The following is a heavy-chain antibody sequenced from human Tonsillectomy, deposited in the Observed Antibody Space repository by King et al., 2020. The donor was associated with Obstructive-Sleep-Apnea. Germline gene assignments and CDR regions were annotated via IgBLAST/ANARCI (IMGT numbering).Heavy chain of an antibody. Sequence: VQLVESGGGLVQPGGSLRLSCAASGFTFSSYWMHWVRQAPGKGLVWVSRINSDGSSTSYADSVKGRFTISRDNAKNTLYLHMNSLRAEDTAVYYCAGGLRGYDSSCYFQHWGQGTMVTVSS. CDR3: AGGLRGYDSSCYFQH. D-gene: IGHD3-22*01. J-gene: IGHJ1*01. CDR1: GFTFSSYW. V-gene: IGHV3-74*01. CDR2: INSDGSST.